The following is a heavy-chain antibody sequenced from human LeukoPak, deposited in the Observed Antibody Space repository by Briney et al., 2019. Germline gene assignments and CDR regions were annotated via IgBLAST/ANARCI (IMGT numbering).Heavy chain of an antibody. CDR3: ARDLREQLFFDY. Sequence: GRSLRLSCAASGFTFSSYGMHWVRQAPGKGLEWVAVISYDGSNKYYADSVKGRFTISRDNSKNTLCLQMNSLRAEDSAVYYCARDLREQLFFDYWGQGTLVTVSS. D-gene: IGHD6-6*01. CDR2: ISYDGSNK. V-gene: IGHV3-30*03. J-gene: IGHJ4*02. CDR1: GFTFSSYG.